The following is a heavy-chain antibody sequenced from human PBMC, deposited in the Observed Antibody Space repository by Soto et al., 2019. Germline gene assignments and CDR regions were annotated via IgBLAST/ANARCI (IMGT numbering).Heavy chain of an antibody. J-gene: IGHJ6*04. V-gene: IGHV3-23*01. D-gene: IGHD2-2*01. Sequence: GGSLGLSCAASGFTFSNYVMTWVLQSPGRGLEWVSIISGGGSSTYYADSVKGRFTISRDNSKNTLYLQMNSLRAEDTAVYYCAKGDYCSSTSCYPMYYYGMDVWGKGTKAILSS. CDR1: GFTFSNYV. CDR2: ISGGGSST. CDR3: AKGDYCSSTSCYPMYYYGMDV.